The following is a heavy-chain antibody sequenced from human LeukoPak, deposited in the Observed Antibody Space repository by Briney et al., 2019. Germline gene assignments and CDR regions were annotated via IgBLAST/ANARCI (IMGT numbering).Heavy chain of an antibody. CDR3: ARDVGATNFDY. J-gene: IGHJ4*02. CDR1: GFTFSSYS. Sequence: GGSLRLSCAASGFTFSSYSMNWVRQAPGKGLECVSSISSSSSYIYYADSVKGRFTISRDNAKNSLYLQMNSLRAEDTAVYYCARDVGATNFDYWGQGTLVTVSS. D-gene: IGHD1-26*01. V-gene: IGHV3-21*01. CDR2: ISSSSSYI.